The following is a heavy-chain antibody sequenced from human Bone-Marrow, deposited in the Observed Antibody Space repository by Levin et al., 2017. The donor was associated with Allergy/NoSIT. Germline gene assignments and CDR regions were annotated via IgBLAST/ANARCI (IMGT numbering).Heavy chain of an antibody. CDR2: ISGSGAET. CDR1: GFTFSNFA. D-gene: IGHD6-19*01. CDR3: AKSYHGLSSGWYPPHYYCTMDV. J-gene: IGHJ6*02. Sequence: GESLKISCAASGFTFSNFALSWVRQAPGKGLEWVSVISGSGAETFYADSVKGRFTISRDNSQNTLSLQMNSLRADDTAVYYCAKSYHGLSSGWYPPHYYCTMDVWGQGTTVTVSS. V-gene: IGHV3-23*01.